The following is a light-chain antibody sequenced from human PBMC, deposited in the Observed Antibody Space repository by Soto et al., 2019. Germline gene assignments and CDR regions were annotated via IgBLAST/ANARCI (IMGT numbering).Light chain of an antibody. V-gene: IGKV3-20*01. Sequence: EIVLTQSPGTLSLSPGERATLCCRASQSVSNNYLAWYQQKPGQAPRLLIYGASSRATGIPDRFSGSGSGTDFTLTISRLEPEDFAVYYCQQYGSSPRTFGQGTKVDIK. CDR3: QQYGSSPRT. CDR2: GAS. CDR1: QSVSNNY. J-gene: IGKJ1*01.